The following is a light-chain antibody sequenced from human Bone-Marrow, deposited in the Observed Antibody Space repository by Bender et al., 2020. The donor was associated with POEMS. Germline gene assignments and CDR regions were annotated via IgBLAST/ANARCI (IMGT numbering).Light chain of an antibody. V-gene: IGLV2-14*02. J-gene: IGLJ2*01. CDR1: SSGVEDYNL. CDR2: EGS. CDR3: SSYASSRTVV. Sequence: QSALTQPASVSGSPGQSITLSCTAVSSGVEDYNLVSWYQQYPGKAPKLILSEGSKRPSGTSIRFSGSKTGNTASLTISGLQADDEADYYCSSYASSRTVVFGGGTKLTVL.